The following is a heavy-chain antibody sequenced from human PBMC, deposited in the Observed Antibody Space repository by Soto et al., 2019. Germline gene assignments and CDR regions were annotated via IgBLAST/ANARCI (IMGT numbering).Heavy chain of an antibody. CDR1: GFTFSSYA. Sequence: GGSLRLSCSASGFTFSSYAMHWVRQAPGKGLEYVSAISSNGGSTYYADSVKGRFTISRDNSKNTLYLQMSSLRAEDTAVYYCVKSTGIAAAHALFDYWGQGTLVTVSS. CDR3: VKSTGIAAAHALFDY. J-gene: IGHJ4*02. D-gene: IGHD6-13*01. V-gene: IGHV3-64D*08. CDR2: ISSNGGST.